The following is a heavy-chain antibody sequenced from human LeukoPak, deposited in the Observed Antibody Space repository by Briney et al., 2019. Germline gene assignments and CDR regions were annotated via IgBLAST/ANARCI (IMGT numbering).Heavy chain of an antibody. J-gene: IGHJ4*02. CDR1: GFTFSSYS. CDR3: ARESYSSGYYYDY. V-gene: IGHV3-21*01. Sequence: GGSLRLSCAASGFTFSSYSMNWVRQAPGKGLEWVSSISSSSSYIYYADSVKGRFTISRDNAKNSLYLQMNSLRAEDTAVYYCARESYSSGYYYDYWGQGTLVTVSS. D-gene: IGHD3-22*01. CDR2: ISSSSSYI.